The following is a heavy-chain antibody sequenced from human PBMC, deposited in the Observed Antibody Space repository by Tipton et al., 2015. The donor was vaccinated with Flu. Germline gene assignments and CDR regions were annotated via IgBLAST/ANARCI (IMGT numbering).Heavy chain of an antibody. Sequence: QLVQSGAEVKKPGASVKVSCKTSGYTFNSYGVNWVRQARGQGLEWMGWISPYTGNEKKSKRFQGRLSMTTDTSTNTVSMELRSLKSDDTAMYYCVRSPPQGTVAVVAADWFFDYWGQGTLVTFSS. V-gene: IGHV1-18*01. CDR2: ISPYTGNE. CDR3: VRSPPQGTVAVVAADWFFDY. D-gene: IGHD2-15*01. CDR1: GYTFNSYG. J-gene: IGHJ4*02.